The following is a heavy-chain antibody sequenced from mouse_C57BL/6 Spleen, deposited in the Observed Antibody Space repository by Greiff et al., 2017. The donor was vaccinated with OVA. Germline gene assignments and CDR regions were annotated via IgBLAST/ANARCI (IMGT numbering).Heavy chain of an antibody. Sequence: QVHVKQSGAELARPGASVKLSCKASGYTFTSYGISWVKQRTGQGLEWIGEIYPRSGNTYYNEKFKGKATLTADKSSSTAYMELRSLTSEDSAVYFCARGPYGSSYGYAMDYWGQGTSVTVSS. V-gene: IGHV1-81*01. CDR3: ARGPYGSSYGYAMDY. CDR2: IYPRSGNT. D-gene: IGHD1-1*01. J-gene: IGHJ4*01. CDR1: GYTFTSYG.